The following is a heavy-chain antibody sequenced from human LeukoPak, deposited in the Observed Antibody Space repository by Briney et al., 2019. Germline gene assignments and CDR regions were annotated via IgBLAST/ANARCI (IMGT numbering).Heavy chain of an antibody. V-gene: IGHV1-2*04. CDR1: GYTFTGYY. CDR3: ARDLKYSSGWYENYYGMDV. D-gene: IGHD6-19*01. CDR2: INPNSGGT. Sequence: WASVKVSCKASGYTFTGYYMHWVRQAPGQGLEWMGWINPNSGGTNYAQKFQSWVTMTRDTSISTAYMELSRLRSDDTAVYYCARDLKYSSGWYENYYGMDVWGQGTTVTVSS. J-gene: IGHJ6*02.